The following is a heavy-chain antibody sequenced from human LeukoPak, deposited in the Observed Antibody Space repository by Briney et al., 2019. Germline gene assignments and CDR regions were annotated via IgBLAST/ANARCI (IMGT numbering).Heavy chain of an antibody. D-gene: IGHD6-19*01. V-gene: IGHV3-66*01. CDR1: QFY. CDR3: VRDIAVAGKDY. CDR2: IYSGGST. Sequence: GGSLRLSCAASQFYMNWVRQAPGKGLEWVSTIYSGGSTYYADSVKGRFIISRDNSKNTLYLQMNSLRAEDTAVYYCVRDIAVAGKDYWGQGTLVTVSS. J-gene: IGHJ4*02.